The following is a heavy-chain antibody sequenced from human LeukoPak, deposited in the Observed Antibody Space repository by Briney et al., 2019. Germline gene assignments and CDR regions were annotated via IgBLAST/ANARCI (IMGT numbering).Heavy chain of an antibody. V-gene: IGHV4-34*01. CDR3: ARSKPANYYYYYYMDV. CDR2: INHSGST. CDR1: GGSFSGYY. Sequence: PSETLSLTCAVYGGSFSGYYWSWIRQPPGKGLEWIGEINHSGSTNYNPSLKSRVTISVDTSKNQFSLKLSSVTAADTAVYYCARSKPANYYYYYYMDVWGKGTTVTVSS. J-gene: IGHJ6*03.